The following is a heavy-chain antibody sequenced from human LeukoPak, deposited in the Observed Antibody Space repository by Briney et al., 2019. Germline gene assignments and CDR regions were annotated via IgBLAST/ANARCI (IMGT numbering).Heavy chain of an antibody. Sequence: SETLSLTCAVYGGSFSGYYWSCIRQPPGKGLEWIGEINHSGSTNYNPSLKSRVTISVDTSMKKFSLKLNSVTAADTAVYYCASTERCSTTCPLDYWGQGTLVTVSS. CDR1: GGSFSGYY. V-gene: IGHV4-34*01. J-gene: IGHJ4*02. CDR3: ASTERCSTTCPLDY. CDR2: INHSGST. D-gene: IGHD2-2*01.